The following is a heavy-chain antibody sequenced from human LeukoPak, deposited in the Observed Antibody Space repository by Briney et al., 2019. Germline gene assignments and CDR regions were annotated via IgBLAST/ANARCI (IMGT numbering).Heavy chain of an antibody. Sequence: GESLRLSCEASGFIFSNYGMHWVRQAPGKGLEWLALIWYEGQTKFYADSVRGRFTISRDNSGNTLFLHMTNLRVEDTAVYYCAREWGRIAVAGGPGYWGQGALVTVSS. CDR2: IWYEGQTK. J-gene: IGHJ4*02. V-gene: IGHV3-33*01. CDR1: GFIFSNYG. D-gene: IGHD6-19*01. CDR3: AREWGRIAVAGGPGY.